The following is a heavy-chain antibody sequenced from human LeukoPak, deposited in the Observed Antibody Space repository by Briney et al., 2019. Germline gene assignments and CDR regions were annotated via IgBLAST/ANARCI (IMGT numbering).Heavy chain of an antibody. CDR2: IIPIFGTA. V-gene: IGHV1-69*05. D-gene: IGHD4-17*01. Sequence: SVKLSCKASGGTFSSYAISWVRQAPGQWLEWMGRIIPIFGTANYAQKFQGRVTITTDESTSTAYMELSSLRSEDTAVDYCARGQGYGDLGYWGQGTLVTVSS. J-gene: IGHJ4*02. CDR3: ARGQGYGDLGY. CDR1: GGTFSSYA.